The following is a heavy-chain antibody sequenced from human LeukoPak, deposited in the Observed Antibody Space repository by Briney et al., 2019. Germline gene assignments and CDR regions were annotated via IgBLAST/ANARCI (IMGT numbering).Heavy chain of an antibody. CDR2: ISSGSSYI. D-gene: IGHD5-12*01. V-gene: IGHV3-21*01. J-gene: IGHJ4*02. Sequence: PGGSLRLSCAASGFTFSSYSMNWVRQPPGKGLECVSSISSGSSYIYYPDSVKGRFIISSDNAKNSQYLQMNSLRADDTAVYYCARAVDGYNGYDLDYWGQGTLVTVSS. CDR1: GFTFSSYS. CDR3: ARAVDGYNGYDLDY.